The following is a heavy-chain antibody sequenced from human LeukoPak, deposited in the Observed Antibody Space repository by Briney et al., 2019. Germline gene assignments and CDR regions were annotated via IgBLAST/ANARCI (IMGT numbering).Heavy chain of an antibody. J-gene: IGHJ4*02. CDR3: ARDLNPMVRGVIRPYCFDY. CDR2: ISSSSSYI. V-gene: IGHV3-21*01. CDR1: GFTFSSYS. D-gene: IGHD3-10*01. Sequence: GGSLRLSCAASGFTFSSYSMNWVRQAPGKGLEWVSSISSSSSYIYYADSVQGRFTISRDNAKNSLYLQMNSLRAEDTAVYYCARDLNPMVRGVIRPYCFDYWGQGTLVTVSS.